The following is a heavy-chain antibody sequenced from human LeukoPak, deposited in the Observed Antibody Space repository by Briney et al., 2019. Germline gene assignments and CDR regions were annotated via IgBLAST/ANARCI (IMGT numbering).Heavy chain of an antibody. CDR1: GFTFSTYA. Sequence: PGGSLRLSCAASGFTFSTYAMSWVRQVPGRGLEWVSGISGSGGSTYYADSVKGRFTISRDNSKNSLYLQMSSLRAEDTAVYYCVRDPTRAECSDGSCYPDYWDQGILVSVSS. V-gene: IGHV3-23*01. CDR2: ISGSGGST. J-gene: IGHJ4*02. CDR3: VRDPTRAECSDGSCYPDY. D-gene: IGHD2-15*01.